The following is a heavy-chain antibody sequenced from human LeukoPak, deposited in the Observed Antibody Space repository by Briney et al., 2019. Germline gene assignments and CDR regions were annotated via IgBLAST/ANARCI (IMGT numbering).Heavy chain of an antibody. J-gene: IGHJ4*02. D-gene: IGHD6-19*01. CDR1: GGSIRSSYYY. CDR2: IYYSGST. CDR3: ARHPSVADYFDY. Sequence: SETLSLTCTVSGGSIRSSYYYWGWIRQPPGKGLEWIGSIYYSGSTYYSPSLKSRVTISVDTSKNQFSLKLSSVTAADTAVYYCARHPSVADYFDYWGQGTLVTVSS. V-gene: IGHV4-39*01.